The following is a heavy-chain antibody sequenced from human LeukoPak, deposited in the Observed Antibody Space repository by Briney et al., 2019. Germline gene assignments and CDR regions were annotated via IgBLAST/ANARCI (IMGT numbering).Heavy chain of an antibody. D-gene: IGHD5-24*01. CDR3: ARVKRARDGYSNFDY. J-gene: IGHJ4*02. Sequence: GGSLRLSCAASGFTFSSYSMNWVRQAPGKGLEWVSYISSSSTIYYADSVKGRFTISRDNAKNSLYLQMNSLRAEDTAVYYCARVKRARDGYSNFDYWGQETLVTVSS. CDR2: ISSSSTI. CDR1: GFTFSSYS. V-gene: IGHV3-48*04.